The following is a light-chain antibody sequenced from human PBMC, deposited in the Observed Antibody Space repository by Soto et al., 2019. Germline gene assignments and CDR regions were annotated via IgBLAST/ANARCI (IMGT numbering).Light chain of an antibody. V-gene: IGLV2-14*01. Sequence: QSALTQPASVSGSPGQSITISCTGSSSDVGGYNYVCWYQQHPGKAPKLMIFEVNSRPSGVSNRFSGSKSGNTASLTISGLQAEDEADYYCQSYDNILSAVVFGGGTKVTVL. CDR1: SSDVGGYNY. CDR2: EVN. J-gene: IGLJ2*01. CDR3: QSYDNILSAVV.